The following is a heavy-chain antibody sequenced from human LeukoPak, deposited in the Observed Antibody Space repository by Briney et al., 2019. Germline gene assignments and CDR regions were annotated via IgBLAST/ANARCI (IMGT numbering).Heavy chain of an antibody. CDR1: GGSVSSGSYY. CDR2: IYYSGST. J-gene: IGHJ6*04. Sequence: SETLSLTCTVSGGSVSSGSYYWSWIRQPPGKGLEWIGYIYYSGSTKYDPSLKSRVTISVDTSKNQFSLKLSSVTAADTAAYYCARDHLWFGASQGHYGMDVWGKGTTVTVSS. D-gene: IGHD3-10*01. V-gene: IGHV4-61*01. CDR3: ARDHLWFGASQGHYGMDV.